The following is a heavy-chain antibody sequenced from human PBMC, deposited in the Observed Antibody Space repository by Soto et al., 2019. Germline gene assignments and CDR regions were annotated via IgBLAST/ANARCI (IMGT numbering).Heavy chain of an antibody. CDR2: IYYSGST. CDR3: ARLRYGDYEDV. CDR1: GGSISSSSYY. D-gene: IGHD4-17*01. V-gene: IGHV4-39*01. J-gene: IGHJ6*02. Sequence: QLQLQESGPGLVKPSETLSLTCTVSGGSISSSSYYWGWIRQPPGKGLEWIGSIYYSGSTSYNPSLKSRVTISVDTSKNQSSLKLSSVTAADTAVYYCARLRYGDYEDVWGQGTTVTVSS.